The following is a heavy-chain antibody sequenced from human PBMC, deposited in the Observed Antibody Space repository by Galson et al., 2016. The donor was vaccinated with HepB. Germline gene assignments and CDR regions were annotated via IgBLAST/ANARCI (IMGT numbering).Heavy chain of an antibody. CDR2: VHHSGDT. J-gene: IGHJ4*02. V-gene: IGHV4-4*02. CDR3: ARNGDYDFVY. Sequence: ETLSLTCAVSGVSISGTKWWSWVRQAPGKGLEWIGEVHHSGDTNYNPSLKSRVTISVDKSINQVSLRLSSVTAADTALYYCARNGDYDFVYWGQGVLVTVSS. CDR1: GVSISGTKW. D-gene: IGHD4-17*01.